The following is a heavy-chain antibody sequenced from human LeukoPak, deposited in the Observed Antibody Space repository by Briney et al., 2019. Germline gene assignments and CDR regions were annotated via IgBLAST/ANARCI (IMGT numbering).Heavy chain of an antibody. CDR2: IYYSGST. CDR1: GGSISSYY. CDR3: ARDMGDRIDAFDI. D-gene: IGHD1-14*01. V-gene: IGHV4-59*01. J-gene: IGHJ3*02. Sequence: SETLSLTCTVSGGSISSYYWSWIRQPPGKGLEWIGYIYYSGSTNYNPSLKSRVTISVDTSKNQFSLKLSSVTAADTAVYYCARDMGDRIDAFDIWGQGTMVTVSS.